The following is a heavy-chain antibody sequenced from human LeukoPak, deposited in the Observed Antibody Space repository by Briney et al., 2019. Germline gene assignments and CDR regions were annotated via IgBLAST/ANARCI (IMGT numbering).Heavy chain of an antibody. J-gene: IGHJ4*02. D-gene: IGHD4-23*01. CDR1: GFTFSSYA. CDR3: AKGGGSSFKGIYFDY. Sequence: PGGSLRLSCAASGFTFSSYAMSWVRQAPGKGLEWVSAISGSGGSTYYADSVKGRFTISRDNSKNTLYLQMNSLRAEDTAVYYCAKGGGSSFKGIYFDYWGQGTLVTVSS. V-gene: IGHV3-23*01. CDR2: ISGSGGST.